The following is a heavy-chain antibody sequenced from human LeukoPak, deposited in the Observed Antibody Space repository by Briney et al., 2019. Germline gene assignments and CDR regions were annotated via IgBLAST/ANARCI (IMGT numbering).Heavy chain of an antibody. Sequence: ASVKVSCKASGYTFTGYYMHWVRQAPGQGLEWMEWINPNSGGTNYAQKFQGRVTMTRDTSISTAYMELSRLRSDDTAVYYCARAPYYYGSGSQTGDDWFGPCGQGNLVTVSS. CDR2: INPNSGGT. D-gene: IGHD3-10*01. V-gene: IGHV1-2*02. CDR3: ARAPYYYGSGSQTGDDWFGP. CDR1: GYTFTGYY. J-gene: IGHJ5*02.